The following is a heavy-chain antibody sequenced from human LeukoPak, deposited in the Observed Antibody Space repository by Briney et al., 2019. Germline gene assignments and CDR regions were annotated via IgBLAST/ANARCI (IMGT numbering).Heavy chain of an antibody. V-gene: IGHV3-33*01. CDR2: IWYDGSNK. D-gene: IGHD2-15*01. J-gene: IGHJ6*04. CDR1: GFTFSSYG. Sequence: PGGSLRLSCAASGFTFSSYGMHWVRRAPGKGLEWVAVIWYDGSNKYYADSVKGRFTISRDNSKNTLYLQMNSLRAEDTAVYYCARDGYCSGGSCYYYGMDVWGKGTTVTVSS. CDR3: ARDGYCSGGSCYYYGMDV.